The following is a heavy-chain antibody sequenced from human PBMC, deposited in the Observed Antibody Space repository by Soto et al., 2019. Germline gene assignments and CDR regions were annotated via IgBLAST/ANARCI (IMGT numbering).Heavy chain of an antibody. Sequence: PGGSLRLSCAASGFTSSTNWMHWVRQAPGKGLVWVSHINSDGSNTNYADSVKGRFTISRDNAKNTLYLQMNSLRVEDTAMYYCARPTVTLDFRGQGTLVTVSS. J-gene: IGHJ4*02. V-gene: IGHV3-74*01. D-gene: IGHD4-17*01. CDR2: INSDGSNT. CDR1: GFTSSTNW. CDR3: ARPTVTLDF.